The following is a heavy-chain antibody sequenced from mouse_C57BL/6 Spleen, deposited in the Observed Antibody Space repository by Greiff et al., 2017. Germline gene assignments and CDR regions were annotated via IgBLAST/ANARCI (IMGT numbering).Heavy chain of an antibody. J-gene: IGHJ3*01. V-gene: IGHV1-50*01. CDR1: GYTFTSYW. CDR2: IDPSDSYT. D-gene: IGHD4-1*01. Sequence: QVQLQQPGAELVKPGASVKLSCKASGYTFTSYWMQWVKQRPGQGLEWIGEIDPSDSYTNYNQKFKGKATLTVDTSSSTAYMQLSSLTSEDSAVYYCARSLGRFAYWGQGTLVTVSA. CDR3: ARSLGRFAY.